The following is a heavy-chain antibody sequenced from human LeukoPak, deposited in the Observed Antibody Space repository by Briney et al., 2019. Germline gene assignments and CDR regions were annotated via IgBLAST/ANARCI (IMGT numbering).Heavy chain of an antibody. V-gene: IGHV3-33*08. CDR2: IWYGGSNK. D-gene: IGHD2-2*01. Sequence: GGSLRLSCAASGFTFSSYGMHWVRQAPGKGLEWVAVIWYGGSNKYYADSVKGRFTISRDNSKNTLYLQMNSLRAEDTAVYYCARGGRARGIVVVPAAMVGTFDIWGQGTMVTVSS. CDR1: GFTFSSYG. J-gene: IGHJ3*02. CDR3: ARGGRARGIVVVPAAMVGTFDI.